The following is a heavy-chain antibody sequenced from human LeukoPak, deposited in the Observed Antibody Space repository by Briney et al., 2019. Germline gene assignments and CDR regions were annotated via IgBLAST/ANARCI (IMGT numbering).Heavy chain of an antibody. D-gene: IGHD1-26*01. CDR2: INAGNGNT. Sequence: ASVKVSCKASGYTFTSYAMHWVRQAPGQRLEWMGWINAGNGNTKYSQKFQGRVTITRDTSASTAYMELRSLRSDDTAVYYCARLSIVGATFDYWGQGTLVTVSS. V-gene: IGHV1-3*01. J-gene: IGHJ4*02. CDR1: GYTFTSYA. CDR3: ARLSIVGATFDY.